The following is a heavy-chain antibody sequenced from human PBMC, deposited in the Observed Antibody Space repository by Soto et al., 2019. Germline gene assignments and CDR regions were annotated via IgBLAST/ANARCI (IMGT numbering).Heavy chain of an antibody. CDR3: AREDSIIIPAVSDF. CDR1: GFAFNNYG. V-gene: IGHV3-21*01. J-gene: IGHJ4*02. D-gene: IGHD2-2*01. Sequence: PGGSLRLSCTVSGFAFNNYGINWVRQAPGQGLEWVSSISKSDYTYYSDSVKGRFTISRDNAKNSVSLQMNILRVEDTAVYYCAREDSIIIPAVSDFWGQGTLVTVSS. CDR2: ISKSDYT.